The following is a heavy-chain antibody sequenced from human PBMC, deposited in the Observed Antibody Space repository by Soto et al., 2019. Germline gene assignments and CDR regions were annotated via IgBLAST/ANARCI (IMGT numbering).Heavy chain of an antibody. D-gene: IGHD1-1*01. CDR1: GFSFSTYG. V-gene: IGHV3-33*01. Sequence: QVQLVESGGDVVQPGRSLRLSCVASGFSFSTYGMHWVRQAPGKGLEWVAVMWSDGSHIFYADSVKGRFTISRDNSISTMYLDVISLRAEDTAVYYCARSTGLLTSLDYWGQGTLLTVSS. CDR2: MWSDGSHI. CDR3: ARSTGLLTSLDY. J-gene: IGHJ4*02.